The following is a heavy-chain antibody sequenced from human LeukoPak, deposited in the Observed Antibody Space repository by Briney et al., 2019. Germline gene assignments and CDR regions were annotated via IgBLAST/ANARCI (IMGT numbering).Heavy chain of an antibody. CDR1: GFPFSGSG. J-gene: IGHJ4*02. V-gene: IGHV3-15*01. CDR2: IKSKTDGGTT. D-gene: IGHD6-19*01. CDR3: TTDDAPRGGWSFDY. Sequence: PGGSLRLSCAASGFPFSGSGMHWVRQAPGKGLEWVGRIKSKTDGGTTDYAAPVKGRFTISRDDSKNTLYLQMNSLKIEDTAVYYCTTDDAPRGGWSFDYWGQGTLVTVSS.